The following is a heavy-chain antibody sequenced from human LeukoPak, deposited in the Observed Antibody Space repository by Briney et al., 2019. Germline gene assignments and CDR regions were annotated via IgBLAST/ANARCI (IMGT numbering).Heavy chain of an antibody. CDR2: TYYRSKWYN. CDR1: GDSVSSNSAA. V-gene: IGHV6-1*01. CDR3: ARKTGAGTWFDP. J-gene: IGHJ5*02. D-gene: IGHD6-13*01. Sequence: SQTLSLTCVISGDSVSSNSAAWNWIRQSPSRGLEWLGRTYYRSKWYNEYAVSVKSRITIKPDTSRNQFSLQLNSVTPEDTAVYYCARKTGAGTWFDPWGQGTLVTVSS.